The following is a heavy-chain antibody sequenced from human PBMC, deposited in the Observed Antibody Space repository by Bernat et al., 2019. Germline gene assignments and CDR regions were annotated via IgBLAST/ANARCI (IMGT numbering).Heavy chain of an antibody. J-gene: IGHJ6*02. CDR3: ARCGYSYGYGSYYYYGMDV. CDR1: GGSISSSSYY. Sequence: QLQLQESGPGLVKPSETLSLTCTVSGGSISSSSYYWGWIRQPPGKGLEWIGSIYYSGSTYYNPSHKSRVTISVDTSKNQFSLKLSSVTAADTAVYYCARCGYSYGYGSYYYYGMDVWGQGTTVTVSS. CDR2: IYYSGST. V-gene: IGHV4-39*01. D-gene: IGHD5-18*01.